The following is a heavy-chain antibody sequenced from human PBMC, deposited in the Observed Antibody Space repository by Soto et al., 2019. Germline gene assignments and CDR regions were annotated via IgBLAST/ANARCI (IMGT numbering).Heavy chain of an antibody. D-gene: IGHD5-12*01. Sequence: SETLSLTCTVSGASISSGDYYWTWIRQPPEKGLEWIGYIYYSGTTYYNPSLKSRVSISLDTSKNRFSLQLTSVTAADTGVYYCALRFGTVWGQGTTVTV. CDR1: GASISSGDYY. V-gene: IGHV4-30-4*01. CDR2: IYYSGTT. J-gene: IGHJ6*02. CDR3: ALRFGTV.